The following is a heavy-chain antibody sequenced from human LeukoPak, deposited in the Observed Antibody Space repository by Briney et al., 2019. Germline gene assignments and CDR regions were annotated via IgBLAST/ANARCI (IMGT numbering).Heavy chain of an antibody. CDR2: IYYSGST. D-gene: IGHD6-19*01. Sequence: SETLSLTCTVSGGSISSSSYYWGWIRQPPGKGLEWIGSIYYSGSTYYNPSLKSRVTISVDTSKNQFSLKLSSVTAADTAVYYCATTTLAVAGIRPPPPDYWGQGTLVTVSS. CDR3: ATTTLAVAGIRPPPPDY. J-gene: IGHJ4*02. V-gene: IGHV4-39*07. CDR1: GGSISSSSYY.